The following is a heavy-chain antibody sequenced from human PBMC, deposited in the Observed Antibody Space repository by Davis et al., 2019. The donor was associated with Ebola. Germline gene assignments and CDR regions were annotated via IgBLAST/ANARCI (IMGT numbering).Heavy chain of an antibody. CDR3: ARGRLRWERVYDY. J-gene: IGHJ4*02. V-gene: IGHV4-34*01. Sequence: SETLSLTCAVYGGSFSGYYWSWIRQPPGKGLEWIGEINHSGSTNYNPSLKSRVTISVDTSKNQFSLKLSSVTAADTAVYYCARGRLRWERVYDYWGQGTLVTVSS. CDR1: GGSFSGYY. CDR2: INHSGST. D-gene: IGHD4-23*01.